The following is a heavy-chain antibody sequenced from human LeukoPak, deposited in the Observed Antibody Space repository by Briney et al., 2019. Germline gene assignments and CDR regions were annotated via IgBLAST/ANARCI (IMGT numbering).Heavy chain of an antibody. CDR3: AKGDRRDCSSPSCYLHYFDC. CDR1: GFTFSSYS. Sequence: PGGSLRLSCAASGFTFSSYSMNWVRQAPGKGLEWVSSISSSSSYIYYADSVKGRFAISRDNAKNSLYLQMNSLRAEDTAVYYCAKGDRRDCSSPSCYLHYFDCWGQGTLVTVSS. V-gene: IGHV3-21*04. CDR2: ISSSSSYI. J-gene: IGHJ4*02. D-gene: IGHD2-2*01.